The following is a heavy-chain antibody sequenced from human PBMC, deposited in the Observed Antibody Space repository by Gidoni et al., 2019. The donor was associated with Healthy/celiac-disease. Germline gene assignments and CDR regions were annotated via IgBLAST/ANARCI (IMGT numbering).Heavy chain of an antibody. CDR1: SSYG. Sequence: SSYGMHWVRQAPGKGLAWVAVISYDGSNKYYADSVKGRFTISRDNSKNTLYLQMNSLRAEDTAVYYCASHSSSAGFDYWGQGTLVTVSS. D-gene: IGHD6-6*01. J-gene: IGHJ4*02. V-gene: IGHV3-30*03. CDR3: ASHSSSAGFDY. CDR2: ISYDGSNK.